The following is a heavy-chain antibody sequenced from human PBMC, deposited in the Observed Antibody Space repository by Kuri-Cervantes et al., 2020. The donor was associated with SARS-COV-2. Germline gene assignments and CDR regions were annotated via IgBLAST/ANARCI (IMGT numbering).Heavy chain of an antibody. Sequence: GGSLRLSCVASGLNFSTYGMSWVRQAPGKGLEWVSGITWNGGSTGYADSVKGRFTISRDNAKNSLYLQMNSLRAEDTAVYYCARDRPGRFGESHFDYWGQGTLVTVSS. V-gene: IGHV3-20*04. CDR1: GLNFSTYG. CDR3: ARDRPGRFGESHFDY. J-gene: IGHJ4*02. D-gene: IGHD3-10*01. CDR2: ITWNGGST.